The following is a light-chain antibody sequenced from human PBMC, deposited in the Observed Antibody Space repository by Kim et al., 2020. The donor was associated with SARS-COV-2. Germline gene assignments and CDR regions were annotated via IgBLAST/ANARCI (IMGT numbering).Light chain of an antibody. V-gene: IGLV2-14*03. Sequence: GQSITISCSETIIAVGGYNYDCLYQQHPGKAPKLMIYDVSNRPSGVSNRFSGSKSGTTASLTISRLQAEDEADYYCSSYTSRSTLVFGGGTKLTVL. J-gene: IGLJ3*02. CDR2: DVS. CDR1: IIAVGGYNY. CDR3: SSYTSRSTLV.